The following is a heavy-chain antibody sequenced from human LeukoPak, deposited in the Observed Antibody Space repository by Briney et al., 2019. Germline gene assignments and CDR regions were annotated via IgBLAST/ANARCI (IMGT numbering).Heavy chain of an antibody. V-gene: IGHV3-7*01. Sequence: GGYLRLSCAVSGFTFSSYWLNWVRQAQGKGLEWVASIKQDGGEKSYVDSVKGRFTISRDNAKNSLYLQMSSLRAEDTAVYYCARDGTAAGLYFDSWGQGTLVTVSS. D-gene: IGHD6-13*01. CDR2: IKQDGGEK. J-gene: IGHJ4*01. CDR3: ARDGTAAGLYFDS. CDR1: GFTFSSYW.